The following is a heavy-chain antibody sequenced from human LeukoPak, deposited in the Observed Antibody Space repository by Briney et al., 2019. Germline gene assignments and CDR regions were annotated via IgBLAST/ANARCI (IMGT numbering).Heavy chain of an antibody. Sequence: PGGSLRLSCAASGFTFDDYAMHWVRQAPGKGLEWVSGISWNSGSIGYADSVKGRFTISRDNAKNSLYLQMNSLRAEDTALYYCAKGYYDILTGPLDYWGQGTLVTVSS. J-gene: IGHJ4*02. D-gene: IGHD3-9*01. V-gene: IGHV3-9*01. CDR2: ISWNSGSI. CDR1: GFTFDDYA. CDR3: AKGYYDILTGPLDY.